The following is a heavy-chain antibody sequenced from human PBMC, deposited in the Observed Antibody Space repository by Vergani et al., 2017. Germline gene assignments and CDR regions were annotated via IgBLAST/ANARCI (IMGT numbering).Heavy chain of an antibody. J-gene: IGHJ4*02. CDR3: ARGTQGYYDILTGYPPGRY. V-gene: IGHV3-21*01. Sequence: EVQLVESGGGLVKPGGSLRLSCAASGFTFSSYSMNWVRQAPGKGLEWVSSISSISSYIYYADSVKGRFTISRDNAKNSLYLQMNSLRAEDTAVYYCARGTQGYYDILTGYPPGRYWGQGTLVTVSS. D-gene: IGHD3-9*01. CDR2: ISSISSYI. CDR1: GFTFSSYS.